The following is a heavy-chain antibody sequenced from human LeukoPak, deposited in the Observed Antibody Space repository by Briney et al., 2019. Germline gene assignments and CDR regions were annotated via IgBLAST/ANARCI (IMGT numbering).Heavy chain of an antibody. CDR3: ARSARDPSSDY. V-gene: IGHV3-9*01. CDR1: GFTFDDYA. J-gene: IGHJ4*02. CDR2: ITWNSGGI. Sequence: TGGSLRLSCAAFGFTFDDYAMYWVRQPPGKGLEWVSGITWNSGGIGYADSVKGRFTISRDNAKNSLYLQMNSLRAEDTAVYYCARSARDPSSDYWGQGTLVTVSS.